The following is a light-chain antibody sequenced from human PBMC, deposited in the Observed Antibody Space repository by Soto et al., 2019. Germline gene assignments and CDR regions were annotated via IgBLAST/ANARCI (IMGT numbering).Light chain of an antibody. CDR2: GAS. Sequence: EIVLTQSPGTLSLSPGERATLSCRASQSVSNNYLAWYQQRRGQAPRLLLSGASNRATGITDRFSGSGSGTDFSLTISRLDPEDFAVDYCQQYSSSPLTFGGGTKVEIK. J-gene: IGKJ4*01. CDR1: QSVSNNY. V-gene: IGKV3-20*01. CDR3: QQYSSSPLT.